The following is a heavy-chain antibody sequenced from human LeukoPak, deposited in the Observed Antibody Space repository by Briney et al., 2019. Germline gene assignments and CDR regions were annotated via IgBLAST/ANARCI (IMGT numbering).Heavy chain of an antibody. Sequence: PGGSLRLSCAASGFTVSDYSMSWVRQAPGKGLEWVSAISGSDSYTDYADSVKGRFTISKDNSKNTLYMRMSSLRAEDTAVYYCAKRRYDSSGHFDSWGQGTLVTVSS. CDR2: ISGSDSYT. CDR3: AKRRYDSSGHFDS. J-gene: IGHJ4*02. CDR1: GFTVSDYS. D-gene: IGHD3-22*01. V-gene: IGHV3-23*01.